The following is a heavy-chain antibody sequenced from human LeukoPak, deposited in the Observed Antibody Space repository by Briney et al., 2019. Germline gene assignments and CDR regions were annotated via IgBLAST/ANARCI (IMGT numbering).Heavy chain of an antibody. J-gene: IGHJ4*02. D-gene: IGHD2-21*01. V-gene: IGHV4-59*01. CDR2: ISYNGST. Sequence: SETLSLTCSVSAVSITTYYWSWIRQSPGKGLEWIGSISYNGSTNYNPSLKSRVTISVDTSKNQFSLKLSSVTAADTAVYYCARTNYSYFDYWGRGTLVTVSS. CDR1: AVSITTYY. CDR3: ARTNYSYFDY.